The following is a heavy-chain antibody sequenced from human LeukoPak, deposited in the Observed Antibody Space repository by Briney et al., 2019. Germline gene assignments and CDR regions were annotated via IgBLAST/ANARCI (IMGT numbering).Heavy chain of an antibody. V-gene: IGHV4-31*03. Sequence: PSQTLSLTCTVSGGSISSGGYYWSWIRQHPGKGLEWIGYIYYSGSTYYNPSLKSRVTISVDTSKNQFSLKLSSVTAADTAVCYCARAPYGGNYLFDYWGQGTLVTVSS. D-gene: IGHD4-23*01. CDR2: IYYSGST. J-gene: IGHJ4*02. CDR3: ARAPYGGNYLFDY. CDR1: GGSISSGGYY.